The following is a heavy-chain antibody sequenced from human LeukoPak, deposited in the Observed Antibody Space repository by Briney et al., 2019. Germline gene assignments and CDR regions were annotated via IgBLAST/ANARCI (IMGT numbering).Heavy chain of an antibody. J-gene: IGHJ4*02. CDR2: ISGSGGST. CDR1: GLTFSSYA. Sequence: GGSLRLSCAASGLTFSSYAMSWVRQAPGKGLEWVSAISGSGGSTYYADSVKGRFTIPRDNSKNTLYLQMNSLRAEDTAVYYCAKGGSSSGWYDVEYYFDYWGQGTLVTVSS. V-gene: IGHV3-23*01. CDR3: AKGGSSSGWYDVEYYFDY. D-gene: IGHD6-19*01.